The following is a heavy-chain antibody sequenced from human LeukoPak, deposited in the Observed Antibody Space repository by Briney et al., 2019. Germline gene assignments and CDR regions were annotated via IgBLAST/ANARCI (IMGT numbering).Heavy chain of an antibody. CDR1: GFTVSSTY. V-gene: IGHV3-30-3*01. CDR3: ARDLGYSSSWSYYYYGMDV. CDR2: ISYDGSNK. J-gene: IGHJ6*02. D-gene: IGHD6-13*01. Sequence: GGSLRLSCAASGFTVSSTYMSWVRQAPGKGLEWVAVISYDGSNKYYADSVKGRFTISRDNSKNTLYLQMNSLRAEDTAVYYCARDLGYSSSWSYYYYGMDVWGQGTTVTVSS.